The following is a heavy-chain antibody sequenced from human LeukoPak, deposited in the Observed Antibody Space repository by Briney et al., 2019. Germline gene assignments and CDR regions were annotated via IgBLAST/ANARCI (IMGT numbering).Heavy chain of an antibody. CDR1: GFTFSSYA. J-gene: IGHJ6*02. Sequence: PGGSQRLSCATSGFTFSSYAMNWVRQAPGKGLEWASTISASGATTHYADSVKGRFTISRDNSKNTLHLQMNSLRAEDTAVYYCAKGFLRYVPYYYAMDVWGPGTTVTVSS. CDR3: AKGFLRYVPYYYAMDV. D-gene: IGHD3-16*01. CDR2: ISASGATT. V-gene: IGHV3-23*01.